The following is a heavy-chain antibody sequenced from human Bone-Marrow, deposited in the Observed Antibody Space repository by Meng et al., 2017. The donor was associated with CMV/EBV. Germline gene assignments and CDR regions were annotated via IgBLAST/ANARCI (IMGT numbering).Heavy chain of an antibody. CDR2: INVGNGDT. CDR1: GYTFTSYA. CDR3: ARHYSSAWYVGLGF. D-gene: IGHD6-13*01. V-gene: IGHV1-3*01. J-gene: IGHJ4*02. Sequence: QVQLVQSGAEVKKPGASVKVSCKASGYTFTSYAVHWVRQAPGQRLEWMGWINVGNGDTEYAEKFQDRISMTSDTSASTSYMELSSLRSEDTAVYYCARHYSSAWYVGLGFWGQGTLVTVSS.